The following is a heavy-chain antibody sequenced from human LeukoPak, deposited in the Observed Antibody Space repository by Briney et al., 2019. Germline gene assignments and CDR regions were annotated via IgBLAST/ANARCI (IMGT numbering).Heavy chain of an antibody. Sequence: GGSLRLSCAASGFTVSSNYMSWVRQAPGKGLEWVSVIYSGGSTYYADSVKGRFTISRDNSKNTLYLQMNSLRAEDTAVYYCAREPFSSYYYDSSEEDVWGQGTTVTVSS. CDR3: AREPFSSYYYDSSEEDV. V-gene: IGHV3-66*01. CDR1: GFTVSSNY. D-gene: IGHD3-22*01. CDR2: IYSGGST. J-gene: IGHJ6*02.